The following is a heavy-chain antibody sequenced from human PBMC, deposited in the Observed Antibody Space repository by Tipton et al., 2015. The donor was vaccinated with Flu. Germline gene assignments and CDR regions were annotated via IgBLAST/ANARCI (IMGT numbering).Heavy chain of an antibody. Sequence: TLSLICTVSGGSISGHYWTWVRQPAGKGLEWIGRIHSDGSTNYSPSLQSRVTMSIDTSKNQISLRLTAVTAADTAVYYCARVHTGTWYGYLDVWGRGTPVTVSS. CDR3: ARVHTGTWYGYLDV. J-gene: IGHJ2*01. D-gene: IGHD6-13*01. CDR1: GGSISGHY. CDR2: IHSDGST. V-gene: IGHV4-4*07.